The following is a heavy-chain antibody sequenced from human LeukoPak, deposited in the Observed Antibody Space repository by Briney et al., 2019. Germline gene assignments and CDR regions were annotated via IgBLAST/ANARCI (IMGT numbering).Heavy chain of an antibody. CDR1: GITFSTYW. CDR3: ARDRVGSGGYYDY. V-gene: IGHV3-7*01. D-gene: IGHD3-10*01. J-gene: IGHJ4*02. CDR2: IKQDGSET. Sequence: PGGSLRLSCAASGITFSTYWMSWFRQAPGKGLEWVANIKQDGSETNYVDSVKGRFTISRDNAKKSLYLQMNSLTAEDTAVYYCARDRVGSGGYYDYWGQGTLVTVSS.